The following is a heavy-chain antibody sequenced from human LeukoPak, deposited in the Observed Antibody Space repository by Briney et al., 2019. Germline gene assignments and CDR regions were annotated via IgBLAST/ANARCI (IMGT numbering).Heavy chain of an antibody. D-gene: IGHD3-22*01. CDR3: AKRGVVIRVILVGFHKQAYYFDS. Sequence: PGGSLRLSCAVSGITLSNYGMSWVRQAPGKGLEWVAGISDSGGSTKYADSVKGRFTISRDNPKNILYLQMNSLRVEDTAVYFCAKRGVVIRVILVGFHKQAYYFDSWGQGALVTVSS. CDR2: ISDSGGST. V-gene: IGHV3-23*01. CDR1: GITLSNYG. J-gene: IGHJ4*02.